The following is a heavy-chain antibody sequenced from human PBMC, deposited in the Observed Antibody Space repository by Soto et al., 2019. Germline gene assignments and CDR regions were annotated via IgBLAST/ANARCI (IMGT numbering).Heavy chain of an antibody. CDR3: ATRHDAGGWFDP. CDR2: IYYTGSS. V-gene: IGHV4-59*01. J-gene: IGHJ5*02. D-gene: IGHD2-2*01. CDR1: GGSISSYY. Sequence: QVQLQESGPGLVKPSETLSLTCIVSGGSISSYYWTWIRQPPGKGLESIGYIYYTGSSNYNPSLKGRVTISVDTPKNQFARKVSSVSAADTAVCYWATRHDAGGWFDPWGQGTLVTVSS.